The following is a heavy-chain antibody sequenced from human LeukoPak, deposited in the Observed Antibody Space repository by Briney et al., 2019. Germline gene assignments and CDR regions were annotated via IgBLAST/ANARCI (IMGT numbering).Heavy chain of an antibody. CDR3: GRDDWGSVDY. D-gene: IGHD7-27*01. V-gene: IGHV3-74*01. J-gene: IGHJ4*02. CDR2: INPDGTTI. CDR1: GFTFSTYW. Sequence: GSLRLSCAASGFTFSTYWMHWVRQAPGKGLVWVARINPDGTTISYADSVKGRFTISRDNAKNTLDLQMDSLRAEDTAVYYCGRDDWGSVDYWGQGTLVTVSS.